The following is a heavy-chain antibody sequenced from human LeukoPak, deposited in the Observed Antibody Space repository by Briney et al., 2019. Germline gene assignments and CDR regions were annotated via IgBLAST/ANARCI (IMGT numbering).Heavy chain of an antibody. CDR2: INHSGRN. J-gene: IGHJ4*02. CDR3: ARATGTKVPPGY. CDR1: GGSFSGYY. Sequence: SETLCPTCAVYGGSFSGYYWSWIRQLPGKGLEWIGEINHSGRNNYNPSLKSRVTISINTSKNQFSLKLISVTAADTAVYYCARATGTKVPPGYWGQGTLVTVSS. V-gene: IGHV4-34*01. D-gene: IGHD1-7*01.